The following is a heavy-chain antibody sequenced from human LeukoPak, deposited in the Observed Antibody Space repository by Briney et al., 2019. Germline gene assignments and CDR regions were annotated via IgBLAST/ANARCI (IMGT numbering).Heavy chain of an antibody. CDR2: ISSSSSYI. Sequence: GGSLRLSCAASGFTFSSYSMNWVRQAPGKGLEWVSSISSSSSYIYYADSVKARFTISRDNAKNSLYLQMNSLRAEDTAVYYCARDPHSSSWDDAFDIWGQGTMVTVSS. D-gene: IGHD6-13*01. J-gene: IGHJ3*02. CDR1: GFTFSSYS. V-gene: IGHV3-21*01. CDR3: ARDPHSSSWDDAFDI.